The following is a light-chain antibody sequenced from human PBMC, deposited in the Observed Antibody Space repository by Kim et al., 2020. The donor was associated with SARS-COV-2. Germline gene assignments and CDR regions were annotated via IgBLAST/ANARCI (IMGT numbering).Light chain of an antibody. V-gene: IGLV2-8*01. CDR1: SSDVGGYNY. CDR2: EVT. Sequence: QSALTQPPSASGSPGQSVTISCTGTSSDVGGYNYVSWYQQYPGKVPKLMIYEVTKRPSGVPDRFSGSKSGNTASLTVSGLQAEDEADYYCSSYGGSNNLLFGGGTQLTVL. CDR3: SSYGGSNNLL. J-gene: IGLJ2*01.